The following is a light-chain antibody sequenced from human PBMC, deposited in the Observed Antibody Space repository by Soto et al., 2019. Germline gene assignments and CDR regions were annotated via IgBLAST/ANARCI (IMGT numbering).Light chain of an antibody. V-gene: IGKV3D-20*02. CDR3: QQRSNWPPIT. CDR2: GTS. J-gene: IGKJ5*01. Sequence: EIVLTQSPGTLSFSPGERITLLCRACQSVSSNFLDSYQHKPRQAPRVLIYGTSIRASGVPARFSGRRSGTDFTLTLSSLDPEDFAVYYCQQRSNWPPITLGQGTRLE. CDR1: QSVSSN.